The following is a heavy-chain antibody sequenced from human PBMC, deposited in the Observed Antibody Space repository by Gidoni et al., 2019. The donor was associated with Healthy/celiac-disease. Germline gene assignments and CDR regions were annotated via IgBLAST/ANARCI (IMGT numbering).Heavy chain of an antibody. Sequence: QLQLQESGPGLVKPSETLSLTCTVSGGSISSSSYYWGWIRQPPGKGLEWIGSIYYSGSTYYNPSLKSRVTISVDTSKNQFSLKLSSVTAADTAVYYCARLYYDSSGYYYEYYFDYWGQGTLVTVSS. CDR2: IYYSGST. V-gene: IGHV4-39*01. J-gene: IGHJ4*02. CDR3: ARLYYDSSGYYYEYYFDY. CDR1: GGSISSSSYY. D-gene: IGHD3-22*01.